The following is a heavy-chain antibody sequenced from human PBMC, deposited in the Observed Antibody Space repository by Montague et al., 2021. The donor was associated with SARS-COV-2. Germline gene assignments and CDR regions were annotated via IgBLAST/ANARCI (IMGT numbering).Heavy chain of an antibody. CDR3: AHRLFIEVFIGAESDAFDV. D-gene: IGHD2-15*01. Sequence: PALVNPTQTLTLTCTFSGFSLATRGMAVGWVRQPPGKGLEWLALISWNDIERYSLSLRSRLTIPKDPSKNQVVLTLANMGPVDTATYYCAHRLFIEVFIGAESDAFDVWGPGKRVTVSS. CDR2: ISWNDIE. CDR1: GFSLATRGMA. J-gene: IGHJ3*01. V-gene: IGHV2-5*01.